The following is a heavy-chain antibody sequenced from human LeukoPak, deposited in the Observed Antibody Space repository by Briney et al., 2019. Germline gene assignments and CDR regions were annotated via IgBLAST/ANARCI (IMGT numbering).Heavy chain of an antibody. V-gene: IGHV1-2*02. Sequence: ASVKVSCKASGYTFTGYYMHWVRQAPGQGLEWMGWINPNSGGTNYAQKFQGRVTMTRDTSISTAYMELSRLRSDDTAVYYCARVRGLYDFWSGPGAHYYYYYMDVWGKGTTVTVTS. J-gene: IGHJ6*03. CDR2: INPNSGGT. CDR1: GYTFTGYY. D-gene: IGHD3-3*01. CDR3: ARVRGLYDFWSGPGAHYYYYYMDV.